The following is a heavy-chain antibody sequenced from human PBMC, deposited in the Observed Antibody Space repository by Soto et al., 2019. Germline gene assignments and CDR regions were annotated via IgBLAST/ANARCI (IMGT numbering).Heavy chain of an antibody. V-gene: IGHV3-15*01. CDR1: GFTFSNAW. Sequence: GGALRLSCAASGFTFSNAWMSWVRQAPGKGLEWVGRIKSKTDGGTTDYAAPVKGRFTISRDDSKNTLYLQMNSLKTEDTAVYYCTPIYDYVWGSYRPPDDAFDIWAQGTMVTVSS. CDR3: TPIYDYVWGSYRPPDDAFDI. D-gene: IGHD3-16*02. J-gene: IGHJ3*02. CDR2: IKSKTDGGTT.